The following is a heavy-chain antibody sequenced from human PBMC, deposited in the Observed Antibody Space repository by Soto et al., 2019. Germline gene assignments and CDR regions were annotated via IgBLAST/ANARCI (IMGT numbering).Heavy chain of an antibody. CDR1: GYTFTSYY. CDR3: ARDLPDIVVVPAASGERFDP. J-gene: IGHJ5*02. CDR2: INPSGGST. V-gene: IGHV1-46*03. Sequence: QVQLVQSGAEVKKPGASVKVSCKASGYTFTSYYMHWVRQAPGQGLEWMGIINPSGGSTSYAQKFQGRVTMTRDTSTSTVYMELSSLRSEDTAVYYCARDLPDIVVVPAASGERFDPWGQGTLVTVSS. D-gene: IGHD2-2*01.